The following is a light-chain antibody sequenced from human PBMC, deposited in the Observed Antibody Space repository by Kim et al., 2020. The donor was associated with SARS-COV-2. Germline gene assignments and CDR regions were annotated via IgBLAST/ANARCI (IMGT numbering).Light chain of an antibody. CDR3: SSYASNRDVL. Sequence: QSALTQPPSVSGSLGQSVTISCTGTSSDVGRYNRVSWYQQPPGTAPKLMIYEVNNRPSGVPDRFSGSKSGNTASLTISGLQAEDEADYYCSSYASNRDVLFGGGTQLTVL. J-gene: IGLJ2*01. CDR2: EVN. CDR1: SSDVGRYNR. V-gene: IGLV2-18*02.